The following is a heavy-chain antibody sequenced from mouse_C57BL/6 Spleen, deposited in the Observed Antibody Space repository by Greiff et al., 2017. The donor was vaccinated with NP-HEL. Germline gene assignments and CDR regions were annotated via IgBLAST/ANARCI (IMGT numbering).Heavy chain of an antibody. D-gene: IGHD1-1*01. CDR3: ARFPTTVVGHWYFDV. CDR1: GYTFTSYG. V-gene: IGHV1-81*01. J-gene: IGHJ1*03. Sequence: VKLVESGAELARPGASVKLSCKASGYTFTSYGISWVKQRTGQGLEWIGEIYPRSGNTYYTAKFKGKATLTADKSSSTAYMELRSLTSEDSAVYFCARFPTTVVGHWYFDVWGTGTTVTVSS. CDR2: IYPRSGNT.